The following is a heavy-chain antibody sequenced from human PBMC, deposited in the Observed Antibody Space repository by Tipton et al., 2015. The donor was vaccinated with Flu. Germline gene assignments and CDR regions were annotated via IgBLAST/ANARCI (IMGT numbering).Heavy chain of an antibody. CDR3: ARVSPGVESWFDS. V-gene: IGHV4-4*07. J-gene: IGHJ5*01. Sequence: TLSLTCTVSGDSISSYYWSWIRQPAGKGLEWIGRIYTSGSTNYNASLKSRVTMSVDTSKNQFSLKLISVTAADTAVYYCARVSPGVESWFDSWGQGTLVTVSS. D-gene: IGHD3-3*01. CDR1: GDSISSYY. CDR2: IYTSGST.